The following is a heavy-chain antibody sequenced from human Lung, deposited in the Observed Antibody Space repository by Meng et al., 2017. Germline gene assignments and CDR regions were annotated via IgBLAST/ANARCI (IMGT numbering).Heavy chain of an antibody. V-gene: IGHV4-34*02. Sequence: QVHLQQWGAGLLKPSQTLSRSCAVYGGSFLDHYWTWIRHPPGKGLEWIGEIDRSGNTNYNPSLRSRVTISLDTSKKQFSLKLTSVTAADTAVYYCARGDYDGLAYWGQGTLVTVSS. CDR2: IDRSGNT. J-gene: IGHJ4*02. D-gene: IGHD4-17*01. CDR1: GGSFLDHY. CDR3: ARGDYDGLAY.